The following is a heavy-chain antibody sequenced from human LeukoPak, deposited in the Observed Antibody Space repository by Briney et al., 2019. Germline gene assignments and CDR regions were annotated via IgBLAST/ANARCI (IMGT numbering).Heavy chain of an antibody. V-gene: IGHV4-59*01. CDR1: GGSIRSYH. D-gene: IGHD5-24*01. J-gene: IGHJ4*02. CDR3: ASLRRDGYNYYDY. CDR2: IYYSGSI. Sequence: SETLSLTCTVSGGSIRSYHWSWIRQPPGKGLEWIGDIYYSGSINYNPSLKSRVTISVDTSKNQFSLKLSSVTAADTAVYYCASLRRDGYNYYDYWGQGTLVTVSS.